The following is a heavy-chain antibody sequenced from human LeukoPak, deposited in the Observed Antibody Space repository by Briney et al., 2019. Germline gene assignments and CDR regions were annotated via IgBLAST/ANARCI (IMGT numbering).Heavy chain of an antibody. J-gene: IGHJ4*02. V-gene: IGHV4-34*01. D-gene: IGHD3-10*01. CDR2: INHSGST. CDR1: GGSFSGYY. CDR3: ARVSGYYGSGTVSGYFDY. Sequence: PSETLSLTCAVYGGSFSGYYWSWIRQPPGKGLEWIGEINHSGSTNYNPSLKSRVTISVDTSKNQFSLKLSSVTAADTAVYYCARVSGYYGSGTVSGYFDYWGQGTLVTLSS.